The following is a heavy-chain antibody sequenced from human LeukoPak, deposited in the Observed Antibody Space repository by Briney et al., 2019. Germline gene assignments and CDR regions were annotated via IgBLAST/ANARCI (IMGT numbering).Heavy chain of an antibody. CDR3: ARGRRGTVTSYYYYYMDV. D-gene: IGHD4-11*01. J-gene: IGHJ6*03. Sequence: ASVKVSCKASGYTFTSYDINWVRQATGQGLEWMGWMNPNSGNTGYAQKFQGRVTITRNTSISTAYMELSSLRSEDTAVYYCARGRRGTVTSYYYYYMDVWGKGTTVTVSS. V-gene: IGHV1-8*03. CDR2: MNPNSGNT. CDR1: GYTFTSYD.